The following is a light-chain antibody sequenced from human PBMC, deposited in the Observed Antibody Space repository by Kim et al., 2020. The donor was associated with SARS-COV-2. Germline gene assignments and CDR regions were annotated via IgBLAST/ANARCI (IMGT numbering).Light chain of an antibody. J-gene: IGLJ2*01. Sequence: VALGQTVRITCQGDSLRSYYASWYQQKPGQAPILVIYGKNNRPSGIPDRFSSYSAGNTASLTITGTQAGDEADYYCNSRDSNDNVIFGGGTQLSVL. V-gene: IGLV3-19*01. CDR1: SLRSYY. CDR2: GKN. CDR3: NSRDSNDNVI.